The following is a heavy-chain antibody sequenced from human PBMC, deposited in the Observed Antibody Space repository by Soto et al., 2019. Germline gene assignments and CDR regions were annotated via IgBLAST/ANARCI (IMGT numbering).Heavy chain of an antibody. D-gene: IGHD7-27*01. CDR3: ATAGDSGFLIDY. CDR1: GFTFSSYG. V-gene: IGHV3-30*03. J-gene: IGHJ4*02. Sequence: GGSLRLSCAASGFTFSSYGMHWVRQAPGKGLEWVAVISYDGSNKYYADSVKGRFTISRDNSKNTLYLQMNSLRAEDTAVYYCATAGDSGFLIDYWGQGTLVTVSS. CDR2: ISYDGSNK.